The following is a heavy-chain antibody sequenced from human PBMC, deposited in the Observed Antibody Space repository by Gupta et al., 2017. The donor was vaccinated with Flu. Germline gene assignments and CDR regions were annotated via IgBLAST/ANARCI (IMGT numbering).Heavy chain of an antibody. J-gene: IGHJ4*02. D-gene: IGHD6-19*01. CDR2: IYYSGST. CDR1: GGSISSYY. CDR3: ARDSSGAGNVDY. Sequence: QVQLQESGPGLVKPSETLSLTCTVSGGSISSYYWSWIRQPPGKGLEWIGYIYYSGSTNYNPSLKSRVTISVDTSKNQFSLKLSSVTAADTAVYYCARDSSGAGNVDYWGQGTLVTVSS. V-gene: IGHV4-59*01.